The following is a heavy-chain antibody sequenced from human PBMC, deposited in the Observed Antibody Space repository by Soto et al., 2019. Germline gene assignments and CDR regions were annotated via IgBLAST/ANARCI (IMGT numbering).Heavy chain of an antibody. Sequence: SETLSLTCTVSGASISYGGFSWSWIRQSPGKGLEWIGYISHLESTYFHPSFKSRLTMSIDRTRNQSSLKLSSVTAADMAVYYCARGGGYDSFDYWGQGVLVPVSS. J-gene: IGHJ4*02. D-gene: IGHD5-12*01. CDR1: GASISYGGFS. V-gene: IGHV4-30-2*06. CDR2: ISHLEST. CDR3: ARGGGYDSFDY.